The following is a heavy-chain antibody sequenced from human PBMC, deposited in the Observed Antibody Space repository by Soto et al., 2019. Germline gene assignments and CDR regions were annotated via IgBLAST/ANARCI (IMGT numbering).Heavy chain of an antibody. Sequence: LRLSCAASGFTFSSYAMSWVRQAPGKGLEWVSTISGSGGSTYYADSVKGRFTISRDNSKNTLYLQMNSLRAEDTAVYYCAKDLSGGSYFYYYYGMDVWGQGTTVTVSS. CDR2: ISGSGGST. D-gene: IGHD1-26*01. V-gene: IGHV3-23*01. CDR3: AKDLSGGSYFYYYYGMDV. CDR1: GFTFSSYA. J-gene: IGHJ6*02.